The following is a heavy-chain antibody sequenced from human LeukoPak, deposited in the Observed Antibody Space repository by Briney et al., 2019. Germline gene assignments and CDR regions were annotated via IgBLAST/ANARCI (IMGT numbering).Heavy chain of an antibody. CDR2: INPSGGST. J-gene: IGHJ4*02. CDR3: AREEVGAYDFDY. D-gene: IGHD1-26*01. Sequence: ASVKVSCKPSGYTFTDYAINWVRQAPGQGLEWMGIINPSGGSTSYAQKFQGRVTMTRDTSTSTVYMELSSLRSEDTAVYYCAREEVGAYDFDYWGQGTLVTVSS. V-gene: IGHV1-46*01. CDR1: GYTFTDYA.